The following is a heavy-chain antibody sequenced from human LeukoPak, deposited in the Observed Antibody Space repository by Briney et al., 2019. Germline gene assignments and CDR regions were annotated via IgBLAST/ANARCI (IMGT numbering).Heavy chain of an antibody. D-gene: IGHD3-22*01. CDR3: ARDTRSYDSSGYYFFDF. CDR2: INYSGST. CDR1: GASIRSYY. J-gene: IGHJ4*02. Sequence: SETPSLTCTVSGASIRSYYWNWLRQPPGKGLEWIGCINYSGSTTSNPSLKSRATISMDTSKYHFSLKLSSVTAADTAVYFCARDTRSYDSSGYYFFDFWGQGTLVTVSS. V-gene: IGHV4-59*01.